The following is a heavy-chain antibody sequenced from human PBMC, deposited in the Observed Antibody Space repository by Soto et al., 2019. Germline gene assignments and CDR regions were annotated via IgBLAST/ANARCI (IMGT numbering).Heavy chain of an antibody. D-gene: IGHD3-3*01. Sequence: SETLSLTCTVSGGSISSYYWSWIWQPQGKGLEWIGYIYYSGSTNYNPSLKSRVTISVDTSKNQFSLKLSSVTAADTAVYYCARHVLNFWSGYYSDAFDIWGQGTMVTVSS. CDR2: IYYSGST. CDR3: ARHVLNFWSGYYSDAFDI. CDR1: GGSISSYY. V-gene: IGHV4-59*08. J-gene: IGHJ3*02.